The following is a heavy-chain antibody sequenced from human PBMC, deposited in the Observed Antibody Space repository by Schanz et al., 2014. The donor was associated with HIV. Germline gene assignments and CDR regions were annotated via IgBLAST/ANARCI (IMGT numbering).Heavy chain of an antibody. J-gene: IGHJ4*02. CDR3: AKDPNDREKAFDY. CDR2: ISYDGSNK. D-gene: IGHD3-22*01. Sequence: QVHLVESGGGVAQPGRSLRLSCTASGFTFSSSGMHWVRQAPGKGLEWVAGISYDGSNKYYADSVKGRFTISRDNSKNTLYLQMNSLRAEDTAVYYCAKDPNDREKAFDYWGQGTLVTVSS. V-gene: IGHV3-30*18. CDR1: GFTFSSSG.